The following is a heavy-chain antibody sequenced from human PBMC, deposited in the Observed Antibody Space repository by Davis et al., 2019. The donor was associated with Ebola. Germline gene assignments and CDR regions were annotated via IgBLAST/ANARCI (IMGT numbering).Heavy chain of an antibody. CDR3: ARLYYDFWFDP. V-gene: IGHV1-18*01. D-gene: IGHD3-3*01. J-gene: IGHJ5*02. CDR2: ISAYNGNT. CDR1: GGTFSSYA. Sequence: ASVKVSCKASGGTFSSYAISWVRQAPGQGLEWMGGISAYNGNTNYAQKLQGRVTMTTDTSTSTAYMELRSLRSDDTAVYYCARLYYDFWFDPWGQGTLVTVSS.